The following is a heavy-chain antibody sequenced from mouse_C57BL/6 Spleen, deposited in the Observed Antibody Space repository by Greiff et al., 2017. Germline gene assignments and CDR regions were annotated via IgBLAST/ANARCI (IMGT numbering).Heavy chain of an antibody. V-gene: IGHV14-1*01. D-gene: IGHD2-1*01. CDR1: GFNFKDYY. J-gene: IGHJ2*01. Sequence: VQLKQSGAELVRPGASVKLSCTASGFNFKDYYMNWVKQRPEQGLEWIGRIDPEDGDTEYAPKFQGKATMTADTSSNTAYLQLSSLTSEDTAVYYCTTWGYYGNYGRFGWGEGTTLTVSA. CDR2: IDPEDGDT. CDR3: TTWGYYGNYGRFG.